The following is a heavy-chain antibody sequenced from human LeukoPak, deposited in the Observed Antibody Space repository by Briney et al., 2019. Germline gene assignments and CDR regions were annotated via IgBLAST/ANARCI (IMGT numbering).Heavy chain of an antibody. CDR1: GITFSNSA. CDR3: TIMNVIRGGFDM. D-gene: IGHD2-15*01. V-gene: IGHV3-23*01. J-gene: IGHJ3*02. Sequence: HPGGSLRLSCAASGITFSNSAMSWVRQTPGTGLEWVSTISGSGSDTYYTDSVEGRFTISRDNSKNTLYLQMNSLRAEDTAVYYCTIMNVIRGGFDMWGQGTMVTVSS. CDR2: ISGSGSDT.